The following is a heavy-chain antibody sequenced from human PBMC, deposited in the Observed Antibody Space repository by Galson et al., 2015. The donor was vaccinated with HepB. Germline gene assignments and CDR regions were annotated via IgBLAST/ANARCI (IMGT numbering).Heavy chain of an antibody. Sequence: TLSLTCNVSGGSISSPGYYWSWIRQHPGKGLEWIGYIYYSGSTYSNPSLKSRVSISVDTSKNQFSLKLTSVTAADTAIYFCARVRLPQGGFDIWGQGTRVTVSS. J-gene: IGHJ3*02. CDR2: IYYSGST. CDR3: ARVRLPQGGFDI. D-gene: IGHD2-15*01. CDR1: GGSISSPGYY. V-gene: IGHV4-31*03.